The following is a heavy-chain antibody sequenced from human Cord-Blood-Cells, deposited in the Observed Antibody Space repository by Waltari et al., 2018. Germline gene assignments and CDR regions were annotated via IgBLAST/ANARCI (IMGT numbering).Heavy chain of an antibody. CDR3: AREGIAAAGTSDY. Sequence: EVQLVESGGGLVQPGGSLRLSCAASGFTFSRYWMRWVRQAPGKGLEWVANIKQDGSEKYYVDSVKGRFTISRDNAKNSLYLQMNSLRAEDTAVYYCAREGIAAAGTSDYWGQGTLVTVSS. CDR2: IKQDGSEK. D-gene: IGHD6-13*01. J-gene: IGHJ4*02. V-gene: IGHV3-7*01. CDR1: GFTFSRYW.